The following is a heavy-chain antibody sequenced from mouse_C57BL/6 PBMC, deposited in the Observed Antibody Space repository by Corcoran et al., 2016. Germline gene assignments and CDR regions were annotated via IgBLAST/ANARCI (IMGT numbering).Heavy chain of an antibody. J-gene: IGHJ3*01. CDR1: GYTFTDYY. Sequence: EVQLQQSGPVLVKPGASVKMSCKASGYTFTDYYMNWVKQSHGKSLEWIGVINPYNGGTSYNQKFKGKATLTVDKSSSTAYMELNSLTSEDSAVYYCARPGLLRSWFAYWGQGTVVTVSA. V-gene: IGHV1-19*01. D-gene: IGHD1-1*01. CDR3: ARPGLLRSWFAY. CDR2: INPYNGGT.